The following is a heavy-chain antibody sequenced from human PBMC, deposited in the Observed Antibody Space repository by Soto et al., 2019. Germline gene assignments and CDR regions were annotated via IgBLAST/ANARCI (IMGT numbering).Heavy chain of an antibody. V-gene: IGHV3-23*01. CDR2: VTGNGGST. J-gene: IGHJ5*02. Sequence: ESGGALVQPGGSLRLSCAASGFTFSDFAMSWVRQAPGKGLEWVSTVTGNGGSTFYADSVKGRFTIYRDNSKNTLFLQMNSLRSVDTALYYCAKERLAWGQGTLVTVSS. CDR1: GFTFSDFA. CDR3: AKERLA.